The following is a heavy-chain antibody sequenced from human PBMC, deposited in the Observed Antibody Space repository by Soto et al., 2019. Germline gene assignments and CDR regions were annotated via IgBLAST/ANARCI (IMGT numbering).Heavy chain of an antibody. Sequence: SETLSLTCTVSGGSISSYYWSWIRQPPGKGLEWIGYIYYSGSTNYNPSLKSRVTISVDTSKNQFSLKLSSVTAADTAVYYCARQITGTTSQAFDIWGQGTMVTVSS. J-gene: IGHJ3*02. CDR3: ARQITGTTSQAFDI. CDR2: IYYSGST. CDR1: GGSISSYY. V-gene: IGHV4-59*08. D-gene: IGHD1-7*01.